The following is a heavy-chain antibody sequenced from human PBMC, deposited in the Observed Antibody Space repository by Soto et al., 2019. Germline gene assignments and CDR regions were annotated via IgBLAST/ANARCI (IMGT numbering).Heavy chain of an antibody. CDR3: ARGVTYYDFWSGYSRLPIFDY. V-gene: IGHV4-34*01. D-gene: IGHD3-3*01. CDR1: GGSFSGYY. J-gene: IGHJ4*02. Sequence: QVQLQQWGAGLLKPSETLSLTCAVYGGSFSGYYWSWIRQPPGKGLEWIGAIKHSGSTNYNPSLKSRVTISVDTSKNQFSLKLSSVTAADTAVYYCARGVTYYDFWSGYSRLPIFDYWGQGTLVTVSS. CDR2: IKHSGST.